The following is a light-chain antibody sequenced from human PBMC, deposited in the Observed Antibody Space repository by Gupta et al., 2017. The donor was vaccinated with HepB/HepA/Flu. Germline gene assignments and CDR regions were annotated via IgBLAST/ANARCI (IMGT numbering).Light chain of an antibody. J-gene: IGKJ3*01. Sequence: DIVMTQSPDSLAVSLGKRGHIHCKSSQSFSDSSNTKNYLVWYQQKPGKPPKVLIDWAFTLESGVPDRFSGSGSGTDFTLTISSLQAEDVAIYYCQQYYSTPCTFGPGTKVEI. CDR3: QQYYSTPCT. CDR1: QSFSDSSNTKNY. CDR2: WAF. V-gene: IGKV4-1*01.